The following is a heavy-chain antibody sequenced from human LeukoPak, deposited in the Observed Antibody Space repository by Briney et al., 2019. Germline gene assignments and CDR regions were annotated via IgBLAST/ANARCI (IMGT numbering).Heavy chain of an antibody. V-gene: IGHV1-8*01. CDR2: MNPNSGNT. Sequence: GASVKVSCKASGHTFTSYDINWVRQATGQGLEWMGWMNPNSGNTGYAQKFQGRVTMTRNTSISTAYVELSSLRSEDTAVYYCARGNTAMAPNFDYWGQGTLVTVSS. D-gene: IGHD5-18*01. CDR3: ARGNTAMAPNFDY. J-gene: IGHJ4*02. CDR1: GHTFTSYD.